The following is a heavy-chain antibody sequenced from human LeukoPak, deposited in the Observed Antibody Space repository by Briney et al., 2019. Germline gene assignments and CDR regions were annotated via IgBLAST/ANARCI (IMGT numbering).Heavy chain of an antibody. D-gene: IGHD3-22*01. J-gene: IGHJ4*02. V-gene: IGHV3-53*01. Sequence: EGSLRLSCAASGFTFSSYSMSWVRQAPGKGLEWVSVIYSGGSTYYADSVKGRFTISRDNSKNTLYLQMNSLRAEDTAVYYCARESSSDDYYDSSGYYYRWGQGTLVTVSS. CDR2: IYSGGST. CDR1: GFTFSSYS. CDR3: ARESSSDDYYDSSGYYYR.